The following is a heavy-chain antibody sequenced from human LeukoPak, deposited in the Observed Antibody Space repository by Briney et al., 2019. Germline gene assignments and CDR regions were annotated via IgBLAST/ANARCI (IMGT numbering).Heavy chain of an antibody. V-gene: IGHV1-24*01. CDR2: FDPEDGET. D-gene: IGHD3-10*01. CDR1: GYILTELL. CDR3: TTWQGSMETMVRDS. Sequence: GASVKVSCKVSGYILTELLMHWVRQAPGKGLEWMGGFDPEDGETIYAQKFQGRVTMTEDTSTDTAYMELSSLRPEDTAVYYCTTWQGSMETMVRDSWGQGTLVTVSS. J-gene: IGHJ4*02.